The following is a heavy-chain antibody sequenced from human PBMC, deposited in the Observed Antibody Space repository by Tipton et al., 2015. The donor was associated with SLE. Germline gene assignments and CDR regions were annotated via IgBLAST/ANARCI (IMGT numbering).Heavy chain of an antibody. CDR3: AKDYNYDYPDYN. D-gene: IGHD4-17*01. Sequence: TLSLTCTVSNDSITSNNWWTWVRQPPGKGLEWIGEIHHSAGAKYSPPLESRVTISIDKSRNQFSPKLNSVTAADTAVYYCAKDYNYDYPDYNWGQGTLVIVSS. CDR1: NDSITSNNW. J-gene: IGHJ4*02. V-gene: IGHV4-4*02. CDR2: IHHSAGA.